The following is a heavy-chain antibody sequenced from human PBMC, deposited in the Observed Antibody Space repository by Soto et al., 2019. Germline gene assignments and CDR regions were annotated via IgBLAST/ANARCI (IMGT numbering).Heavy chain of an antibody. V-gene: IGHV5-51*01. Sequence: GESLKISCKGSGYSFTSYWIGWVRQMPGKGLEWMGIIYPGDSDTRYSPSFQGQVTISADKSISTAYLQWSSLKASDTAMYYCARHNAHFTLNAEYSGYDPRPHSSGNYYYYYGMDVWGQGTTVTVSS. CDR1: GYSFTSYW. CDR3: ARHNAHFTLNAEYSGYDPRPHSSGNYYYYYGMDV. CDR2: IYPGDSDT. D-gene: IGHD5-12*01. J-gene: IGHJ6*02.